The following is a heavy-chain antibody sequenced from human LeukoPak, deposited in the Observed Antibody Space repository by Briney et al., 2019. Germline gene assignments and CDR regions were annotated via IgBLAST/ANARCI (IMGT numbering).Heavy chain of an antibody. CDR1: GYTFTSYD. J-gene: IGHJ5*02. CDR2: MNPNSGNT. D-gene: IGHD3-3*01. CDR3: ARAGGPGDFWSGYPNWFDP. Sequence: ASVKVSCKASGYTFTSYDINWVRQATGQGLEWVGWMNPNSGNTGYAQKFQGRVTMTRNTSISTAYMELSSLRSEDTAVYYCARAGGPGDFWSGYPNWFDPWGQGTLVTVSS. V-gene: IGHV1-8*01.